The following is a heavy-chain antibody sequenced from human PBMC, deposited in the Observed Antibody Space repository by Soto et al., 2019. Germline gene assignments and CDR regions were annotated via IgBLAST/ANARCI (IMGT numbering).Heavy chain of an antibody. CDR1: GYTFTSYY. D-gene: IGHD5-18*01. Sequence: GASVKVSCKASGYTFTSYYMHWVRQAPGQGLEWMGRINPSFGTASYAQKFQGRVTITADESTSTAYMELSSLRSEDTAVYYCAVDVDTAINYWGQGTLVTVSS. CDR3: AVDVDTAINY. CDR2: INPSFGTA. J-gene: IGHJ4*02. V-gene: IGHV1-46*01.